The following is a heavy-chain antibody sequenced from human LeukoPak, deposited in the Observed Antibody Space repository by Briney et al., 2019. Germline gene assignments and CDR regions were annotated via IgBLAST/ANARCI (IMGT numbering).Heavy chain of an antibody. Sequence: SETLSLTCAVYGGSFSGYYWSWIRQPPGKGLEWIGEINHSGSTNYNPSLKSRVTISVDTSKNRFSLKLSSVTAADTAVYYCARGIYSYYYYGMDVWGQGTTVTVSS. CDR3: ARGIYSYYYYGMDV. J-gene: IGHJ6*02. CDR1: GGSFSGYY. D-gene: IGHD1-26*01. V-gene: IGHV4-34*01. CDR2: INHSGST.